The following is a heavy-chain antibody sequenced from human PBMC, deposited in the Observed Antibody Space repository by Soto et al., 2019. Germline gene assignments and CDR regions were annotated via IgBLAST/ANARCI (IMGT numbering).Heavy chain of an antibody. V-gene: IGHV3-23*01. Sequence: GGSLRLSCAASGFTFSSYAMSWVRQAPGKGLEWVSAISGGGGSTYYADSVKGRFTISRDNSKNTLYLQMNSLRAEDTAVYYCAKAPSSGGRYFDYWGQGTLVTVSS. CDR1: GFTFSSYA. J-gene: IGHJ4*02. CDR3: AKAPSSGGRYFDY. CDR2: ISGGGGST. D-gene: IGHD6-19*01.